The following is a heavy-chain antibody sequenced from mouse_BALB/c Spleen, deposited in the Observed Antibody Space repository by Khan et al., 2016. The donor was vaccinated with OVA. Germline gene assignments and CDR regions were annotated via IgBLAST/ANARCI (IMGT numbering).Heavy chain of an antibody. D-gene: IGHD2-3*01. CDR3: ARSDGYYGRGAMDH. J-gene: IGHJ4*01. CDR1: GFTPSRYA. CDR2: ISSGGTYT. V-gene: IGHV5-9-3*01. Sequence: EVQVVESGGGLVKPGGSLKVSCAVSGFTPSRYAMSWVRQTPEKRLEWVATISSGGTYTYYPDSVKGRFTISRDNAETTLYLQMSSRRSEDTAMYYCARSDGYYGRGAMDHWGQGTSVTVSS.